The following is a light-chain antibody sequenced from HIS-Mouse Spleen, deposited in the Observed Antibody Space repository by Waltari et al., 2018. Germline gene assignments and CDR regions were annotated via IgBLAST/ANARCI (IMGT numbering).Light chain of an antibody. CDR1: SSDVGSYNL. V-gene: IGLV2-23*01. J-gene: IGLJ1*01. CDR3: CSYAGSSTYV. Sequence: QSALTQPASVSGSPGQSITISCTGTSSDVGSYNLLSWYQQPPGKAPKPMIYEGSKRPSGISNRVSGSKSGNTASLTISGLQAEDEADYYCCSYAGSSTYVFGTGTKVTVL. CDR2: EGS.